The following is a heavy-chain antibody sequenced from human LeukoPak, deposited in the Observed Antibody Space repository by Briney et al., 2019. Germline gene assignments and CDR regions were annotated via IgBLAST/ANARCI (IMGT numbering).Heavy chain of an antibody. CDR1: GFTFSSYS. CDR3: ARGYSYGYHDY. Sequence: GGSLRLSCAASGFTFSSYSMNWVRQAPGKGLEWVSYISSSSSTIYYADSVKGRFTISRDNAKNSLYLQMNSLRAEDTAVYYCARGYSYGYHDYWGQGTLVTVSS. V-gene: IGHV3-48*04. D-gene: IGHD5-18*01. J-gene: IGHJ4*02. CDR2: ISSSSSTI.